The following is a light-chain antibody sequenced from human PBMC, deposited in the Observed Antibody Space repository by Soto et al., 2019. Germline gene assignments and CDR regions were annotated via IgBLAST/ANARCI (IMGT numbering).Light chain of an antibody. CDR2: YAS. V-gene: IGKV3-11*01. Sequence: EIVLTQSPATLSLSPGERATLSCRATQSVGNYLAWYQQTPGQAPRLLIYYASNRATGIPARFSGSGSGTDFTLTISSLEPEDFAVYYCQQRSNWPPMYTFGQGTKLEIK. J-gene: IGKJ2*01. CDR1: QSVGNY. CDR3: QQRSNWPPMYT.